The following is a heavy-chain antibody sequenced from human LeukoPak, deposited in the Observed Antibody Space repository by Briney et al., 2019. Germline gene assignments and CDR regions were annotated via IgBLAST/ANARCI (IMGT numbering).Heavy chain of an antibody. J-gene: IGHJ4*02. D-gene: IGHD5-12*01. V-gene: IGHV3-21*01. CDR2: ISSSSSYI. Sequence: PGGSLRLSCAASGFTFSGYSMNWVRQAPGKGLEWVSSISSSSSYIYYADSVKGRFTISRDNAKNSLDLQMNSLRAEDTAVYYCVRGHGYSGYLEYWGQGTLVTVSS. CDR1: GFTFSGYS. CDR3: VRGHGYSGYLEY.